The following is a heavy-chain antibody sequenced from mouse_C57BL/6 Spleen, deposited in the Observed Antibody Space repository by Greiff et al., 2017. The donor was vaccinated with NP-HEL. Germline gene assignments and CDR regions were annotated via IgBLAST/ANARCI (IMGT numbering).Heavy chain of an antibody. V-gene: IGHV14-1*01. CDR3: TTFYYYGSSYFDY. CDR1: GFNIKDYY. J-gene: IGHJ2*01. D-gene: IGHD1-1*01. CDR2: IDPEDGDT. Sequence: VQLQQSGAELVRPGASVKLSCTASGFNIKDYYMHWVKQRPEQGLEWIGRIDPEDGDTEYAPKFQGKATMTADTSSNTAYLQLSRLTSEDTAVYYCTTFYYYGSSYFDYWGQGTTLTVSS.